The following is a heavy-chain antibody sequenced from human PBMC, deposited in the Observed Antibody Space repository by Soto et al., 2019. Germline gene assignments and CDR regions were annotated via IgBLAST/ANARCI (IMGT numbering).Heavy chain of an antibody. J-gene: IGHJ4*02. Sequence: ASVKVSCKASGYTFTGYYMHWVRQAPGQGLEWMGWINPNSGGTNYAQKFQGRVTMTRDTSISTAYMELSRLRSDDTAVYYCAVLGFGDYSRGRFDYWGQGTLVTVSS. V-gene: IGHV1-2*02. CDR1: GYTFTGYY. CDR2: INPNSGGT. CDR3: AVLGFGDYSRGRFDY. D-gene: IGHD3-10*01.